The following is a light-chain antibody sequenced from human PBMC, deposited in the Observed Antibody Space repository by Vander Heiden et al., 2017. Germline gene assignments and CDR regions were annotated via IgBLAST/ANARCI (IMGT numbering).Light chain of an antibody. CDR2: SNN. J-gene: IGLJ1*01. CDR1: SSNIGTNY. Sequence: QPVLTQPPSASGTPGQRVTISCSGGSSNIGTNYVYWYQQVPGTAPKLLIYSNNLRPSGVPDRFSGSKSGTSASLAISGLRSEDEADYYCAAWDDSLSGPVFGTGTKVTVL. CDR3: AAWDDSLSGPV. V-gene: IGLV1-47*02.